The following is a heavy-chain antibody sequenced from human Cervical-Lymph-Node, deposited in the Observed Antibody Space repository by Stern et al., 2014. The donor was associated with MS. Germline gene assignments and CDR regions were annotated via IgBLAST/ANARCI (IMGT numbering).Heavy chain of an antibody. CDR1: GFTLSSYG. Sequence: VQLVESGGGVVQPGRSLRLSCAASGFTLSSYGMHWVRQAPGKGLEWVAVISSDGSTKYYADSVKGRFTISRDNSKNTLYLQMNSLRAEDTAVYYCAKDTGGGYSGYDSYFDYWGQGTLVTVSS. CDR3: AKDTGGGYSGYDSYFDY. J-gene: IGHJ4*02. V-gene: IGHV3-30*18. D-gene: IGHD5-12*01. CDR2: ISSDGSTK.